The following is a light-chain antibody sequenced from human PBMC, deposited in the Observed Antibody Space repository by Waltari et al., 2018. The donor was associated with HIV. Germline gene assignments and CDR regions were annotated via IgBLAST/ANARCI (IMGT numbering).Light chain of an antibody. CDR1: QDIGND. CDR2: SAS. J-gene: IGKJ1*01. V-gene: IGKV1-6*01. CDR3: LQDFNYPRT. Sequence: AIQMTQSPPSLSASVGDRVTITCRASQDIGNDLGWYQQKPGKAPKLLIFSASRLQSGIPSRFSGSGSGTDFTLTINSLRPEDFATYWCLQDFNYPRTFCQGTQVEMK.